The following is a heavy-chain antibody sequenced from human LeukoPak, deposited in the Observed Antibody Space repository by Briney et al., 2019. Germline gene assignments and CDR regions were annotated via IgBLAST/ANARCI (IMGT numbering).Heavy chain of an antibody. CDR2: INRSGST. CDR3: ARVHCSSTSCYRPRGYFDY. Sequence: SETLSLTCAVYGGSFSGYYWSWIRQPPGKGLEWIGEINRSGSTNYNPSLKSRVTISVDTSKNQFSLKLSSVTAADTAVYYCARVHCSSTSCYRPRGYFDYWGQGTLVTVSS. D-gene: IGHD2-2*01. V-gene: IGHV4-34*01. J-gene: IGHJ4*02. CDR1: GGSFSGYY.